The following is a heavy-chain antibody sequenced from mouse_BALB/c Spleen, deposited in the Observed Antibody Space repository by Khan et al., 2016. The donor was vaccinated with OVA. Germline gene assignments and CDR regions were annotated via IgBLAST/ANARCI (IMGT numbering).Heavy chain of an antibody. CDR1: GFTFTDYY. Sequence: EVQLVESGGGLVQPGGSLRLSCATSGFTFTDYYMSWVRQPPGKSLEWLGFIRNKAKGYTTEYSAPVKGRFTISRDNSQSIVYLQMNTLRAEDSATYYCARETVVDVDWYLDVWGAGTTVTVSA. D-gene: IGHD1-1*01. J-gene: IGHJ1*01. CDR3: ARETVVDVDWYLDV. CDR2: IRNKAKGYTT. V-gene: IGHV7-3*02.